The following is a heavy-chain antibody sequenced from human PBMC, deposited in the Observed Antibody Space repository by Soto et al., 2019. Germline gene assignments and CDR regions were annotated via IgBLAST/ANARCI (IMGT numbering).Heavy chain of an antibody. CDR3: ARVDVLRFLEWLI. D-gene: IGHD3-3*01. CDR2: ISAYNGNT. J-gene: IGHJ4*02. Sequence: ASVKVSYKPTGYTFTNYGIRWVRQAPGQGLEWMGWISAYNGNTNYAQNLQGRVTMTTDTSTSTAYMELRSLRSDDTAVYYCARVDVLRFLEWLIWGQGTLVTVSS. CDR1: GYTFTNYG. V-gene: IGHV1-18*04.